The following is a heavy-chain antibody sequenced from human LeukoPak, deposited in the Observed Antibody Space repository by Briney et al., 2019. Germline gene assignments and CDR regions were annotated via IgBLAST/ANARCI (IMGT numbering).Heavy chain of an antibody. CDR2: ISGSAGST. V-gene: IGHV3-23*01. Sequence: GRSLRLSCAASGFPFSSYAMTWVRQAPGKGLEWVSLISGSAGSTYYADSVKGRFTISRDNSKNTLYLQMNSLRAEDTAVYYCAKGGDDYYYYFYYGMDVWGQGTTVTVSS. CDR3: AKGGDDYYYYFYYGMDV. D-gene: IGHD1-26*01. CDR1: GFPFSSYA. J-gene: IGHJ6*02.